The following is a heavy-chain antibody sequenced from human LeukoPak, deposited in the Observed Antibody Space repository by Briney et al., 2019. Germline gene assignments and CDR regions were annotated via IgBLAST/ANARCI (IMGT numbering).Heavy chain of an antibody. Sequence: PGGSLRLSCAASGFTFSSYGMHWVRQAPGKGLEWVAVISYDGSNKYYADSVKGRFTISRDNSKNTLYLQMNGLRAEDTAVYYCAKDSAAAFDYWGQGTLVTVSS. CDR3: AKDSAAAFDY. CDR2: ISYDGSNK. D-gene: IGHD6-13*01. J-gene: IGHJ4*02. CDR1: GFTFSSYG. V-gene: IGHV3-30*18.